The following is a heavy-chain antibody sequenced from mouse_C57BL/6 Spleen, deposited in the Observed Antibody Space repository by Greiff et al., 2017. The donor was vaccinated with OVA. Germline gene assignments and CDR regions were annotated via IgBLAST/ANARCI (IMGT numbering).Heavy chain of an antibody. Sequence: QVQLKQPGAELVKPGASVKLSCKASGYTFTSYWMHWVKQRPGQGLEWIGMIHPNSGSTNYNEKFKSKATLTVDKSSSTAYMQLSSLTSEDSAVYYCAREGYYYGSSHFDYWGQGTTLTVSS. CDR3: AREGYYYGSSHFDY. CDR2: IHPNSGST. V-gene: IGHV1-64*01. D-gene: IGHD1-1*01. CDR1: GYTFTSYW. J-gene: IGHJ2*01.